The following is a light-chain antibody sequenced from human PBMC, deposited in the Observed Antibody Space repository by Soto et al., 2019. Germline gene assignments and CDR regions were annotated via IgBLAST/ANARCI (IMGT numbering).Light chain of an antibody. Sequence: QSALTQPASVSGSPGQSITISCTGTNSDVGGYNYVSWYQQHPGKAPKLMIYDVSNRPSGASNRFSGSKSGNTASLTISGLQAEDEADYYCSSYTSSSTYVVFGGGTKLTVL. CDR3: SSYTSSSTYVV. J-gene: IGLJ2*01. V-gene: IGLV2-14*01. CDR2: DVS. CDR1: NSDVGGYNY.